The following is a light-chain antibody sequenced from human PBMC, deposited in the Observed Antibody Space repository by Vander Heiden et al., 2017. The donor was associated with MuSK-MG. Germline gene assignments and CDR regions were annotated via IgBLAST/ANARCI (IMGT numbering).Light chain of an antibody. CDR2: AAS. CDR1: QSISSY. V-gene: IGKV1-39*01. Sequence: DIQMTQSPSSLSTSVGDRVTITCRASQSISSYLNWYQQKPGKAPKLLIYAASSLQSGVPSRFSGSGSGTDFTLTISSLQPVDFATYYCQQAWTFGQGTKVEIK. CDR3: QQAWT. J-gene: IGKJ1*01.